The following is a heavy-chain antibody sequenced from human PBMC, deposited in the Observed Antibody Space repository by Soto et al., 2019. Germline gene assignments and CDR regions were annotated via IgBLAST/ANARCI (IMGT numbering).Heavy chain of an antibody. V-gene: IGHV3-15*07. CDR3: TRRIEVAGTYYFDY. CDR2: IKSISDGETT. D-gene: IGHD6-19*01. Sequence: LVESGGGIVQPGGSLRLSCVASGFTFSHAWMDWVRQAPGKGVEWVGRIKSISDGETTNYAASVAGRFTISRDDSKNTLFLHVNSLKTEDTGVYYCTRRIEVAGTYYFDYWGQGTLVTVSA. CDR1: GFTFSHAW. J-gene: IGHJ4*02.